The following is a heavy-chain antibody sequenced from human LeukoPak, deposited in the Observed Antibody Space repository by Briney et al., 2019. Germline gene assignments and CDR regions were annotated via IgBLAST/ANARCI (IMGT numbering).Heavy chain of an antibody. CDR3: ARGSFPFRGARDYYGLDV. Sequence: ASVKVSCKASGYTFTTYAMNWVRQAPGQGLEWMGWINTNTGNPTYAQGFTGRFVFSLDTSVSTAYLQIDRLKAEDTAIYYCARGSFPFRGARDYYGLDVWGQGTTVTVSS. J-gene: IGHJ6*02. CDR2: INTNTGNP. CDR1: GYTFTTYA. V-gene: IGHV7-4-1*01. D-gene: IGHD3-10*01.